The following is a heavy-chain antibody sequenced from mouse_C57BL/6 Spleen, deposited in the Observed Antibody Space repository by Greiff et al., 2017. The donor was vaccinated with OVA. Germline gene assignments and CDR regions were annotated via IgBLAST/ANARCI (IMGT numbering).Heavy chain of an antibody. V-gene: IGHV5-17*01. CDR2: ISSGSSTI. CDR1: GFTFSDYG. Sequence: EVMLVESGGGLVKPGGSLKLSCAASGFTFSDYGMHWVRQAPEKGLEWVAYISSGSSTIYYADTVKGRITISRDNAKNTLFLQMTSLRSEDTAMYYCARSYYCGDYAMDYWGQGTSVTVSS. CDR3: ARSYYCGDYAMDY. D-gene: IGHD1-1*01. J-gene: IGHJ4*01.